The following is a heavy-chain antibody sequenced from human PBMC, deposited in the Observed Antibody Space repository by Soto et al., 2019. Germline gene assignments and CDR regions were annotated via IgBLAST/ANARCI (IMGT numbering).Heavy chain of an antibody. CDR2: FDPEDGET. Sequence: ASVKVSCKVSGYTLTELSMHWVRQAPGKGLEWMGGFDPEDGETIYAQKFQGRVTMTEDTSTDTAYMELSSLRSEATAVYYCATHSSGYPYYYGMDVWGQGTTVTVSS. CDR1: GYTLTELS. J-gene: IGHJ6*02. V-gene: IGHV1-24*01. CDR3: ATHSSGYPYYYGMDV. D-gene: IGHD3-22*01.